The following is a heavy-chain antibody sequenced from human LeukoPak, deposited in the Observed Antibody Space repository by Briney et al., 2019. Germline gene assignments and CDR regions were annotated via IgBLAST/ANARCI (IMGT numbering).Heavy chain of an antibody. CDR1: GASLSGYY. CDR3: ASGRGWNYFDY. Sequence: PSETLSLTLGVHGASLSGYYWTWIRQFPGKGLEWIGEINHSGTTDDNPSLKSRVTISVDASKTQFSLKLTTVPAADTAVYYCASGRGWNYFDYWGLGTLVTVSS. CDR2: INHSGTT. V-gene: IGHV4-34*01. D-gene: IGHD6-19*01. J-gene: IGHJ4*02.